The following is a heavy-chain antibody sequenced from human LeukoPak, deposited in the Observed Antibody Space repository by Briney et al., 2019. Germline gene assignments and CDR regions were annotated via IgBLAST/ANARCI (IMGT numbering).Heavy chain of an antibody. J-gene: IGHJ4*02. D-gene: IGHD3-22*01. Sequence: TGRSLRLPCAASGFTFDDYAMHWVRQAPGKGLEWVSGISWNSGSIGYADSVKGRFTISRDNAKNSLYLQMNSLRAEDTALYYCAKGTSSGYYPFDYWGQGTLVTVSS. CDR1: GFTFDDYA. CDR2: ISWNSGSI. V-gene: IGHV3-9*01. CDR3: AKGTSSGYYPFDY.